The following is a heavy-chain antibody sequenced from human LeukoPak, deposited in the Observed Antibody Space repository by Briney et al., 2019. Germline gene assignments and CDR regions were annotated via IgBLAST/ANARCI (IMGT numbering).Heavy chain of an antibody. J-gene: IGHJ6*03. Sequence: GGSLRLSCAASGFTFSSYAMHWVRQAPGKGLEYVSAISSNGGSTYYANSVKGRFTISRDNSKNTLYLQMDGLRAEDMAVYYCATSYGSGSNYYYYYMDVWGKGTTVTVSS. CDR3: ATSYGSGSNYYYYYMDV. CDR1: GFTFSSYA. V-gene: IGHV3-64*01. CDR2: ISSNGGST. D-gene: IGHD3-10*01.